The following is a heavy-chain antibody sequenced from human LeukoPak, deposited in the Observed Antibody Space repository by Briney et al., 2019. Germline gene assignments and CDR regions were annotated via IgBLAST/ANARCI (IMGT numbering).Heavy chain of an antibody. Sequence: GGPLRLSCAASGFTLSIHGMRWVRQAPGKGREWVSTISGREGSTYYADSVKGRFTISRDNSRNTVYLQMNSLRAEDTAVYYCAKRSDYGDNWNYFDYWGQGTLVTVSS. CDR3: AKRSDYGDNWNYFDY. CDR2: ISGREGST. D-gene: IGHD4-23*01. J-gene: IGHJ4*02. CDR1: GFTLSIHG. V-gene: IGHV3-23*01.